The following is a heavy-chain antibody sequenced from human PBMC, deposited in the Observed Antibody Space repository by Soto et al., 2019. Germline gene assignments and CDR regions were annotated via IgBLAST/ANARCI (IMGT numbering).Heavy chain of an antibody. CDR3: AAGWETVDGTTYYYYGLDV. D-gene: IGHD1-26*01. CDR2: IYHFGSI. J-gene: IGHJ6*02. Sequence: HLQESGSGLVKPLETLPLTCAVSGASVSGGGYSWNWIRQSPGTGLVWIGYIYHFGSISYNPSLKSRVTISVDRSKTQFSLKLHSVTAADTAVYFCAAGWETVDGTTYYYYGLDVWGLGTTVTVSS. CDR1: GASVSGGGYS. V-gene: IGHV4-30-2*06.